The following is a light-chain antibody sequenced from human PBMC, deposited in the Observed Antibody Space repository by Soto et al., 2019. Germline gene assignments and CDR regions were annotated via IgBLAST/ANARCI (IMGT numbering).Light chain of an antibody. CDR2: EVY. CDR3: RSYAGSNNVV. Sequence: QSALTQPPSASGSPGQSVTISCTGTSSDIGGYNYVSWYQQHPGKAPKLVIYEVYKWPSGVPDRFSGSKSGNTASLTVSGLQAEDAADYYCRSYAGSNNVVFGGGTKLTVL. V-gene: IGLV2-8*01. J-gene: IGLJ2*01. CDR1: SSDIGGYNY.